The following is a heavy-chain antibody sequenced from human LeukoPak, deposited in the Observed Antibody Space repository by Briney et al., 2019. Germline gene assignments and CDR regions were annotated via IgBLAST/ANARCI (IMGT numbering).Heavy chain of an antibody. V-gene: IGHV1-69*13. CDR1: GYTFTSYY. CDR2: IIPIFGTA. D-gene: IGHD3-3*01. Sequence: SVKVSCKASGYTFTSYYMHWVRQAPGQGLEWMGGIIPIFGTANYAQKFQGRVTITADESTSTAYMEPSSLRSEDTAVYYCARSGYYDFWRGPARFDYWGQGTLVTVSS. CDR3: ARSGYYDFWRGPARFDY. J-gene: IGHJ4*02.